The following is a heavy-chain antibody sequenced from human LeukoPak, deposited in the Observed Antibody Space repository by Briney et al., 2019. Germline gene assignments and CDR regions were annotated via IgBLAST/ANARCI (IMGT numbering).Heavy chain of an antibody. CDR3: ARGQGSSYYYYYGMDV. D-gene: IGHD1-26*01. J-gene: IGHJ6*02. CDR2: MNPNSGNT. V-gene: IGHV1-8*01. Sequence: GASVKVSCKASGYTFTSYDINWVRQATGQGLEWMGWMNPNSGNTGYAQKFQGRVTMTRNTSISTAYMELSSLRSEDTAVYYCARGQGSSYYYYYGMDVWGQGTTVTVSS. CDR1: GYTFTSYD.